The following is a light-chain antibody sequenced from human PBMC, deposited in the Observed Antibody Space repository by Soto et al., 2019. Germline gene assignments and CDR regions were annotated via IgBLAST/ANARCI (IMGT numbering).Light chain of an antibody. CDR3: QQRSNWPPRIT. Sequence: EIVLTQSPATLSLSPGERATLSCRASQSVSSYLALYQQKPGQAPRLLIYDAFNRATGIPARFSGSGSGTDFTLTISILEPEDFAVYYCQQRSNWPPRITFGQGTRLEIK. CDR1: QSVSSY. J-gene: IGKJ5*01. V-gene: IGKV3-11*01. CDR2: DAF.